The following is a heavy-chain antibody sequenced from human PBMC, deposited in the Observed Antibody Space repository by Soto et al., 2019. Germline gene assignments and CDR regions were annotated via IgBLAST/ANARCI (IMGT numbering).Heavy chain of an antibody. Sequence: EVQLVESGGALVQPGGSLRLSCAASGFTFSSYSMNWVRQAPGKGLEWVSYISSSSSAIYYADSVRGRFTISRDNAKNSLYLQMNSLRAEDTAVYYCARSQYGGDYWGQGTLVTVSS. D-gene: IGHD2-15*01. CDR2: ISSSSSAI. CDR3: ARSQYGGDY. V-gene: IGHV3-48*01. J-gene: IGHJ4*02. CDR1: GFTFSSYS.